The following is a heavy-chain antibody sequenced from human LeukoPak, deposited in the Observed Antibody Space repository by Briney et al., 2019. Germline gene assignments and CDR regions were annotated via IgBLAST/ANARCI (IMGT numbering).Heavy chain of an antibody. J-gene: IGHJ6*02. V-gene: IGHV4-39*07. CDR2: IYYSGST. Sequence: SETLSLTCTVSGGSISSSSYYWGWIRQPPGKGLEWIGSIYYSGSTYYNPSLKSRVTISVDTSKNQFSLKLSSVTAADTAVYYCARGTYYYGSGSYYYLGYGMDVWGQGTTVTVSS. CDR3: ARGTYYYGSGSYYYLGYGMDV. CDR1: GGSISSSSYY. D-gene: IGHD3-10*01.